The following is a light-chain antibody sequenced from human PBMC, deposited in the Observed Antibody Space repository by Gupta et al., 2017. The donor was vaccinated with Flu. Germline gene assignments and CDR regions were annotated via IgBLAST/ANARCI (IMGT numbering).Light chain of an antibody. CDR3: QQYNSYSWT. V-gene: IGKV1-5*03. Sequence: PSTLSASVGDRVTITCRATQSISTLMAWYQQKPGKAPKLLIYKASSLESGVPSRFSGSGSGTEFTLTISSLQPDDFASYYCQQYNSYSWTFGQGTKVEIK. CDR2: KAS. J-gene: IGKJ1*01. CDR1: QSISTL.